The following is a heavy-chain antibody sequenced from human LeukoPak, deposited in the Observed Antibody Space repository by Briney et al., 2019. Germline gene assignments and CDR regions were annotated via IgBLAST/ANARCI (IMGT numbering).Heavy chain of an antibody. Sequence: PSETLSLTCTVSGGSISRPYWSWIRQPPGEGLEWIGYVYSDGRTNFNPSLKSRVTMSIDTSKSQFSLRLTSVTAADAAVYYCGGGGGLYFGDLFSAGYMDVWGKGTTVTVSS. D-gene: IGHD3-10*01. CDR1: GGSISRPY. V-gene: IGHV4-59*11. CDR2: VYSDGRT. J-gene: IGHJ6*03. CDR3: GGGGGLYFGDLFSAGYMDV.